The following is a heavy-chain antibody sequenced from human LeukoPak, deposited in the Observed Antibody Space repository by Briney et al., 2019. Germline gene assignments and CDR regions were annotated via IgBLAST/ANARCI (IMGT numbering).Heavy chain of an antibody. CDR3: AREREEGWFDP. J-gene: IGHJ5*02. V-gene: IGHV3-11*01. CDR2: ISSSGSTI. Sequence: GGSLRLSCAASGFTFSDYYMSWISQAPGKGLEWVSYISSSGSTIYYADSVKGRFTISRDNAKNSLYLQMNSLRAEDTAVYYCAREREEGWFDPWGQGTLVTVSS. CDR1: GFTFSDYY.